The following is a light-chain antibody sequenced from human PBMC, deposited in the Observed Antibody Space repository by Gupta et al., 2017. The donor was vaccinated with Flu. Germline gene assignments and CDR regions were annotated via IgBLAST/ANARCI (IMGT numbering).Light chain of an antibody. J-gene: IGKJ2*01. CDR3: QQSYRTPDT. Sequence: PSSLSASVGDRVTITCRASQSISSYLNWYQQKPGKAPKLLIYAASSLQSGVPSRFSGRGSGTDFTLTISSLQPEDFATYYCQQSYRTPDTFGQGTKLEIK. CDR2: AAS. CDR1: QSISSY. V-gene: IGKV1-39*01.